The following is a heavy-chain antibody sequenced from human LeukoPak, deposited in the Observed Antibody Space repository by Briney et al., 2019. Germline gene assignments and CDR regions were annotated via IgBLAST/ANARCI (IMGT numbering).Heavy chain of an antibody. J-gene: IGHJ4*02. CDR2: ISSSSSTI. V-gene: IGHV3-48*01. Sequence: GGSLRLSCAASGFTVSSYYMNWVRQAPGKGLEWVSYISSSSSTIYYADTVKGRFTISRDNAENSVFLQMRSLRPEDTAVYYCARGEYHQDGIGYNRFDNWGQGALVTVSS. D-gene: IGHD5-24*01. CDR1: GFTVSSYY. CDR3: ARGEYHQDGIGYNRFDN.